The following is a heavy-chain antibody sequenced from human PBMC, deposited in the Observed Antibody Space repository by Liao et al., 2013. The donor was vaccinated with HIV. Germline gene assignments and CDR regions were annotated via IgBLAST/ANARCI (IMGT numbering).Heavy chain of an antibody. CDR1: GDSISSGDYY. CDR2: IHYSGST. CDR3: ARDQPEYYDFWSGYTAGPFSYFDY. V-gene: IGHV4-30-4*08. J-gene: IGHJ4*02. D-gene: IGHD3-3*01. Sequence: QVQLQESGPGLVKPSQTLSLTCTASGDSISSGDYYWSWIRQPPGKGLEWIGHIHYSGSTYYNPSLKSRVTISVDTSKNQFSLKLTSATAADTAVYYCARDQPEYYDFWSGYTAGPFSYFDYWGQGTLVTVSS.